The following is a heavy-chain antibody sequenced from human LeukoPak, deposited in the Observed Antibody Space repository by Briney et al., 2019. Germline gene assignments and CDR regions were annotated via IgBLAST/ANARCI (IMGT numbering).Heavy chain of an antibody. CDR3: ARANYDYVWGSLNPFDY. V-gene: IGHV4-39*01. J-gene: IGHJ4*02. D-gene: IGHD3-16*01. CDR2: IYFSGST. CDR1: SGSIRSSNYY. Sequence: SETLSLTCTVSSGSIRSSNYYWGWIRQPPGKGLEWIGSIYFSGSTYYNPSLKSRVTISVDTSKNQFSLKLSSVTAADTAVYYCARANYDYVWGSLNPFDYWGQGTLVTVSS.